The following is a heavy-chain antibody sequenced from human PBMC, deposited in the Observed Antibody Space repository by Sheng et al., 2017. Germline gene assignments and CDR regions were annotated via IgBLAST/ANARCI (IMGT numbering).Heavy chain of an antibody. Sequence: EVHLVESGGGLVQPGGSLRLSCAAPGFTFRSYWMTWVRQAPGKGLEWVANVKQDESEKYYVDSVRGRFTISRDNAKNSLYLQMNSLRAEDTAVYYCARAWAQVGTAVPPLDHWGQGTLVTVSS. CDR2: VKQDESEK. D-gene: IGHD1-26*01. J-gene: IGHJ4*02. CDR1: GFTFRSYW. V-gene: IGHV3-7*03. CDR3: ARAWAQVGTAVPPLDH.